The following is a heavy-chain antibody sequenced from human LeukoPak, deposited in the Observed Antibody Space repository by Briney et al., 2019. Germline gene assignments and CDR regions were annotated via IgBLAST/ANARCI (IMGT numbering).Heavy chain of an antibody. CDR2: INPDNGNT. CDR1: GYSFTNHD. J-gene: IGHJ4*02. V-gene: IGHV1-3*03. Sequence: VASVKVSCKSSGYSFTNHDMHWVRQAPGQRLEWMGCINPDNGNTKYSQEFQGRVTITRDTSASTAYMELSSLRSEDMAVYYCTLYNYWGQGTLVTVSS. CDR3: TLYNY. D-gene: IGHD2-2*02.